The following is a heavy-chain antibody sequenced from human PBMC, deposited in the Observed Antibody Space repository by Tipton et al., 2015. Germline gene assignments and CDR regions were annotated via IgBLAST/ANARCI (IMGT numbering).Heavy chain of an antibody. D-gene: IGHD6-19*01. CDR2: ISGGGGST. CDR1: GFTFSSCA. CDR3: AKSKTMSGITVAASDY. Sequence: SLRLSCTASGFTFSSCAMSWVRQAPGKGLEWGSSISGGGGSTFYPDSAKGRFTISRDNSKNTLYLQMNSLRAEDTALYYCAKSKTMSGITVAASDYWGQGTLVTVSS. V-gene: IGHV3-23*01. J-gene: IGHJ4*02.